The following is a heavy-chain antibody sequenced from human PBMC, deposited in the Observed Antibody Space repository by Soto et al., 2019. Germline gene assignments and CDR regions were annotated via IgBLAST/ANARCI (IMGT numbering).Heavy chain of an antibody. D-gene: IGHD1-26*01. CDR2: IFHSGST. J-gene: IGHJ4*02. V-gene: IGHV4-4*02. Sequence: SETLSLTCAVSGGSIRSNNWWSWVRQPPGKGLEWIGEIFHSGSTNYNPSLKTRVTISVDKSKNQFSLKLSSVTAADTAVYYCARVYSGSYSDAWGQGTLVTVSS. CDR1: GGSIRSNNW. CDR3: ARVYSGSYSDA.